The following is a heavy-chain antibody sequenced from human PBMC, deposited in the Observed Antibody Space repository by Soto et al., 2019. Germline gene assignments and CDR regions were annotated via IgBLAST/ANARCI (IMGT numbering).Heavy chain of an antibody. CDR2: ISSAGDTI. CDR1: GFTLSIFS. Sequence: EVQLVESGGHLVQPGGSLRLSCAASGFTLSIFSMDWVRQAPGKGLEWISYISSAGDTIYYRDSVRGRFTISRDNAENSVYLQMNSLRDEDTAIYYCARGWRSNSFDQWGRGTLVTVSS. V-gene: IGHV3-48*02. J-gene: IGHJ4*02. D-gene: IGHD4-4*01. CDR3: ARGWRSNSFDQ.